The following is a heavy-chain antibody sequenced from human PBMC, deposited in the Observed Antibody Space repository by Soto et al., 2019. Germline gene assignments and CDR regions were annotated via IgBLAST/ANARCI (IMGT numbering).Heavy chain of an antibody. Sequence: PSETLSLTCAVYGGSFSGYYWSWIRQPPGKGLEWIGYIYYSGSTNYNPSLKSRVTISVDTSKNQFSLKLSSVTAADTAVYYCARPLFGRGNWFDPWGQGTLVTVS. CDR3: ARPLFGRGNWFDP. CDR2: IYYSGST. J-gene: IGHJ5*02. D-gene: IGHD3-10*01. V-gene: IGHV4-59*01. CDR1: GGSFSGYY.